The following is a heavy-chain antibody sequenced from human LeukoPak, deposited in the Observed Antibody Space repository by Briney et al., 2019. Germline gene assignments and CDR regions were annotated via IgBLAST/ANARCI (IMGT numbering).Heavy chain of an antibody. Sequence: ASVKVSCKASGGTFSSYAISWVRQAPGQGLEWMGGIIPIFGTANYAQKFQGRVAITADMSTSTVYMELSSLRSEDTAVYCCAREFKGGQSFDYRGQGTLVTVSS. J-gene: IGHJ4*02. CDR1: GGTFSSYA. D-gene: IGHD6-25*01. V-gene: IGHV1-69*06. CDR3: AREFKGGQSFDY. CDR2: IIPIFGTA.